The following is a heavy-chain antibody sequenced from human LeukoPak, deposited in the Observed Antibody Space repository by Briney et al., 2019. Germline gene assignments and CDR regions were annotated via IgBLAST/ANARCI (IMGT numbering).Heavy chain of an antibody. J-gene: IGHJ4*02. Sequence: SETLSLTCTVSGGSISSYYWSWIRQPPGKGLEWIGYIYYSGSTNYNPSLKSRVTISVDTSKNQFSLKLSSVTAADTAVYYCARASSSWYYFDYWGQGTLVTVCS. D-gene: IGHD6-13*01. V-gene: IGHV4-59*01. CDR2: IYYSGST. CDR3: ARASSSWYYFDY. CDR1: GGSISSYY.